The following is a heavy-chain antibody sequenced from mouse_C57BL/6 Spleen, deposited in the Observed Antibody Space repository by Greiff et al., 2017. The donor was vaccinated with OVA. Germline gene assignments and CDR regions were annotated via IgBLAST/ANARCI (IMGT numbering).Heavy chain of an antibody. Sequence: VKLQESGAELVRPGTSVKVSCKASGYAFTNYLIEWVKQRPGQGLEWIGVINPGSGGTNYNEKFKGKATLTADKSSSTAYMQLSSLTSEDSAVYFCARHYYGSSWAMDYWGQGTAVTVSS. V-gene: IGHV1-54*01. CDR1: GYAFTNYL. J-gene: IGHJ4*01. D-gene: IGHD1-1*01. CDR2: INPGSGGT. CDR3: ARHYYGSSWAMDY.